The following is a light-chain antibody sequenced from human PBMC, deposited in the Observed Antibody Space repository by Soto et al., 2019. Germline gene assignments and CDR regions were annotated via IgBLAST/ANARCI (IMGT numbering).Light chain of an antibody. J-gene: IGKJ5*01. Sequence: EIGIRQYPGKLSLSRVERATISWRARQSVSSSYLAWYQQKPGQAPRLLIYGASTRATGIPARFSGSGSGTEFTLTISSLQSEDFAVYYCQQYNNWPIPFGQGTLLEI. CDR3: QQYNNWPIP. CDR1: QSVSSSY. V-gene: IGKV3-15*01. CDR2: GAS.